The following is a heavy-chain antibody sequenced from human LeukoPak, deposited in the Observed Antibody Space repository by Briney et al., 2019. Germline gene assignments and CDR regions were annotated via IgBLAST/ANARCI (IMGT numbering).Heavy chain of an antibody. CDR1: GYTFTSYD. J-gene: IGHJ6*03. D-gene: IGHD3-10*01. V-gene: IGHV1-8*01. CDR2: MNPNSGNT. CDR3: ARPGSSSPHYYYYMDV. Sequence: GASVKVSCKASGYTFTSYDINWVRQATGQGLEWMGWMNPNSGNTGYAQKFQGRVTMTRNTSTSTAYMELSSLRSEDTAVYYCARPGSSSPHYYYYMDVWGKGTTVTVSS.